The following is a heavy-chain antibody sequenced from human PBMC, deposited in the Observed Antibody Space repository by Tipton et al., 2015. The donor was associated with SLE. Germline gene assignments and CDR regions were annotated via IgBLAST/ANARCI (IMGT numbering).Heavy chain of an antibody. Sequence: RSLRLSCAASGFTFSTYAMHWVRQAPGKGLEWVAVISHDGSNKYYADSVKGRFTISRDNSKNTLYLQMNSLRAADTAVYYCATELTYYDILTGYDLFDYWGQGTLVTVSS. CDR2: ISHDGSNK. V-gene: IGHV3-30*04. D-gene: IGHD3-9*01. J-gene: IGHJ4*02. CDR3: ATELTYYDILTGYDLFDY. CDR1: GFTFSTYA.